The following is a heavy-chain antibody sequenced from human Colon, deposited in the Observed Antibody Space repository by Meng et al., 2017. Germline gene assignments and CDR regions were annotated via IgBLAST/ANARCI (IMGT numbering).Heavy chain of an antibody. CDR1: GFTFNRYS. J-gene: IGHJ4*02. CDR2: ISGSSNFT. D-gene: IGHD5-24*01. V-gene: IGHV3-21*01. CDR3: ARPSRRDGYNAIDY. Sequence: EVQLVESGGGLGKPGGSLRLSCAASGFTFNRYSMSWVRQAPGKGLEWVSSISGSSNFTYYADSVKGRFTTSRDTAENSLFLQMDSLRAEDTAVYYCARPSRRDGYNAIDYWGQGTLVTVSS.